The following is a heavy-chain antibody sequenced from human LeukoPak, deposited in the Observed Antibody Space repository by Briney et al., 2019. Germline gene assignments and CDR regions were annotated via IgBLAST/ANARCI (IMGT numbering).Heavy chain of an antibody. V-gene: IGHV1-8*03. Sequence: ASVKVSCKASGYTFTSHDINWVRQATGQGLEWMGWMNPNSGNTGYAQKFQGRVTITRNTSISTAYMELSSLRSEDTAVYYCARGDIVVPAAMPGDYYYYYYMDVWGKGTTVTVSS. J-gene: IGHJ6*03. CDR1: GYTFTSHD. CDR2: MNPNSGNT. CDR3: ARGDIVVPAAMPGDYYYYYYMDV. D-gene: IGHD2-2*01.